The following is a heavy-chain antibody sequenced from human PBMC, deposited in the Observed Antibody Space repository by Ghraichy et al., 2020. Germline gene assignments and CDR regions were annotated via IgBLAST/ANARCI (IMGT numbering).Heavy chain of an antibody. CDR1: GGSISSSSYY. CDR3: ARQGEAAAGPDYYYYGMDV. D-gene: IGHD6-13*01. CDR2: IYYSGST. V-gene: IGHV4-39*01. J-gene: IGHJ6*02. Sequence: SETLSLTCTVSGGSISSSSYYWGWIRQPPGKGLEWIGSIYYSGSTYYNPSLKSRVTISVDTSKNQFSLKLSSVTAADTAVYYCARQGEAAAGPDYYYYGMDVWGQGTTVTVSS.